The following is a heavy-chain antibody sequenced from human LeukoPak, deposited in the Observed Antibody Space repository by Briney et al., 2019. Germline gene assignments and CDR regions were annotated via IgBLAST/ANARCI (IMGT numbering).Heavy chain of an antibody. D-gene: IGHD5-18*01. J-gene: IGHJ6*03. CDR1: GFTFSSYA. Sequence: GGSLRLSCAASGFTFSSYAMSWARQAPGRGLEWVSAISGSGGSTYYADSVKGRFTISRDNSKNTQYLQVNSLRADDTAVYYCAKGAGYSYGYGYYYYMDVWGKGTTVTVSS. CDR3: AKGAGYSYGYGYYYYMDV. CDR2: ISGSGGST. V-gene: IGHV3-23*01.